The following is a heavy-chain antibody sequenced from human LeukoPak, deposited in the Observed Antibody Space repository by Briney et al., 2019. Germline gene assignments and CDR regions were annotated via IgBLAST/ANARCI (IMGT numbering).Heavy chain of an antibody. V-gene: IGHV3-9*01. CDR1: GFTFDDYA. J-gene: IGHJ4*02. D-gene: IGHD3-10*01. CDR3: AKDPYYYGSGSYFDY. CDR2: ISWNSGSI. Sequence: PGGSLRLSCAASGFTFDDYAMHWVRQAPGKGLEWVSGISWNSGSIGYADSVKGRFTISRDNAKNSLYLQMNSLRAEDTALYYCAKDPYYYGSGSYFDYWGQGTLVTVSS.